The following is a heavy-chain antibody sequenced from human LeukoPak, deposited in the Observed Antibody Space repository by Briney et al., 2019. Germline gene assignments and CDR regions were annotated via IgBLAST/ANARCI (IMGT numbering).Heavy chain of an antibody. CDR3: AREAPGVGATDY. Sequence: SETLSLTCTVSGGSISSYYWSWIRQPPGKGLGWIGYIYYSGSTNYNPSLKSRVTISVDTSKNQFSLKLSSVTAADTAVYYCAREAPGVGATDYWGQGTLVTVSS. CDR2: IYYSGST. D-gene: IGHD1-26*01. V-gene: IGHV4-59*01. J-gene: IGHJ4*02. CDR1: GGSISSYY.